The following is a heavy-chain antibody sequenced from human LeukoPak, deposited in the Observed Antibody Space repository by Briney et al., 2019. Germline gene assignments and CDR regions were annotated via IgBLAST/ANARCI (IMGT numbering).Heavy chain of an antibody. CDR1: GGSFSGYY. J-gene: IGHJ2*01. CDR2: INHSGST. Sequence: SETLSLTCAVYGGSFSGYYWSWIRQPPGKGLGWIGEINHSGSTNYNPSLKSRVTISVDTSKNQFSLKLSSVTAADTAVYYCARGKIGLRVRGVKAWAYFDLWGRGTLVTVSS. D-gene: IGHD3-10*01. CDR3: ARGKIGLRVRGVKAWAYFDL. V-gene: IGHV4-34*01.